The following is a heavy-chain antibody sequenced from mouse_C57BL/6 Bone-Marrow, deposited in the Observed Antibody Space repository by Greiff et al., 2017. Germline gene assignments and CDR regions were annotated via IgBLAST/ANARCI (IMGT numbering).Heavy chain of an antibody. J-gene: IGHJ1*03. CDR3: TSSFLLWYSYWYFDV. Sequence: VKLVESGAELVRPGASVTLSCKASGYTFTDYEMHWVKQTPVHGLEWIGAIDPETGGTAYNQKFKGKAILTADKSSSTAYMELRSLTSEDSAVYYCTSSFLLWYSYWYFDVWGTGTTVTVSS. CDR1: GYTFTDYE. D-gene: IGHD2-1*01. V-gene: IGHV1-15*01. CDR2: IDPETGGT.